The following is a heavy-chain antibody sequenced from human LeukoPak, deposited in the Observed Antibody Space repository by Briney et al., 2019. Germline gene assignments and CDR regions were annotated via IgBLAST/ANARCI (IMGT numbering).Heavy chain of an antibody. J-gene: IGHJ4*02. Sequence: SETLSLTCTVSGGSISRSDYWGWIRQPPGKGLQWIASRYYSGPTYYKQSLKRRVTMSADKSKKKLSLKLSSVTAADTAVCYCAMQDYDILSGYGYFEYWGQGTQVTVSS. CDR2: RYYSGPT. CDR3: AMQDYDILSGYGYFEY. D-gene: IGHD3-9*01. CDR1: GGSISRSDY. V-gene: IGHV4-39*01.